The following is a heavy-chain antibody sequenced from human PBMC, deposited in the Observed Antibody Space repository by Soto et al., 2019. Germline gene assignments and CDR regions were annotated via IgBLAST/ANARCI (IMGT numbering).Heavy chain of an antibody. Sequence: QVQLVQSGAEVKKPGSSVKVSCKASGGTFSSYAISWVRQAPGQGLEWMGGIIPIFGTANYAQKFQGSVTITADESTSTAYMGLSSLGSDDTAVYYCAKVAENYDSSGYYYSHLFDYWGQGTLVTVSS. CDR1: GGTFSSYA. V-gene: IGHV1-69*01. J-gene: IGHJ4*02. CDR2: IIPIFGTA. CDR3: AKVAENYDSSGYYYSHLFDY. D-gene: IGHD3-22*01.